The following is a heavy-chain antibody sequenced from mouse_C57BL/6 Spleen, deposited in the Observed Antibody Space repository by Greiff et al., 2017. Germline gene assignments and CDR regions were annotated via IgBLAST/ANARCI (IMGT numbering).Heavy chain of an antibody. D-gene: IGHD1-1*01. J-gene: IGHJ1*03. Sequence: QVQLQQSGAELVRPGSSVKLSCKASGYTFTSYWMHWVKQRPIQGLEWIGNIDPSDSETHYNQKFKDKATLTVDKSSSTAYMQLSSLTSEDSAVYYCARRGSTVVAHWYFDVWGTGTTVTVSS. V-gene: IGHV1-52*01. CDR3: ARRGSTVVAHWYFDV. CDR1: GYTFTSYW. CDR2: IDPSDSET.